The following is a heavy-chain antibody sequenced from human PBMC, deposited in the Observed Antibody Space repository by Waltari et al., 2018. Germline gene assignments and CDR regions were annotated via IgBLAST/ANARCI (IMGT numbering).Heavy chain of an antibody. V-gene: IGHV1-69*02. CDR3: ASRSTMVRGAYYYYYGMDV. CDR1: GGTFSSYT. Sequence: QVQLVQSGAEVKKPGSSVKVSCKASGGTFSSYTISWVRQAPGQGLEWMGRIIPILGIANYAQKFQGRVTITADKSTSTAYVELSSLRSEDTAVYYCASRSTMVRGAYYYYYGMDVWGQGTTVIVSS. D-gene: IGHD3-10*01. CDR2: IIPILGIA. J-gene: IGHJ6*02.